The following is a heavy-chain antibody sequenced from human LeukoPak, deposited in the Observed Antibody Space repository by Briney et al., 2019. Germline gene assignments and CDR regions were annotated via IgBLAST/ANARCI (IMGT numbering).Heavy chain of an antibody. CDR3: ARSYCSSTSCPGSRFDP. D-gene: IGHD2-2*01. J-gene: IGHJ5*02. CDR1: GYTFTSYG. CDR2: ISAYNHNA. Sequence: ASVKVSCKASGYTFTSYGISWVRQAPGQGLQRMGWISAYNHNANYAQKFQGRVSMTTDTSTSTAYMELRNLRSDDTAVYYCARSYCSSTSCPGSRFDPWGQGTLVSVSS. V-gene: IGHV1-18*01.